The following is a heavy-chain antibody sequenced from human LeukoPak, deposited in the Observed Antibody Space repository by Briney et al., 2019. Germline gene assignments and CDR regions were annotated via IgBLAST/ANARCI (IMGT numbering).Heavy chain of an antibody. V-gene: IGHV4-38-2*02. Sequence: SETLSLTCTVSGYSISSGYYWGWIRQPPGKGLEWIGSIYHSGSTYYNPSLKSRVTISVDTSKNQFSLKLSSVTAADTAVYYCARDGSGWEDYWGQGTLVTVSS. D-gene: IGHD6-19*01. J-gene: IGHJ4*02. CDR2: IYHSGST. CDR1: GYSISSGYY. CDR3: ARDGSGWEDY.